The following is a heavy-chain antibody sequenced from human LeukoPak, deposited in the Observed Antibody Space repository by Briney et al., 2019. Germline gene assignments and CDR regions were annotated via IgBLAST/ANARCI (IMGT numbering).Heavy chain of an antibody. V-gene: IGHV3-48*04. CDR1: GFTFSSYS. CDR2: ISSSGSTI. Sequence: GGSLRLSCAASGFTFSSYSMNWVRQAPGKGLEWVSYISSSGSTIYYADSVKGRFTISRDNAKNSLYLQMNSLRAEDTAVYYCARGTGTTDFDYWGQGTLVTVSS. CDR3: ARGTGTTDFDY. J-gene: IGHJ4*02. D-gene: IGHD1-7*01.